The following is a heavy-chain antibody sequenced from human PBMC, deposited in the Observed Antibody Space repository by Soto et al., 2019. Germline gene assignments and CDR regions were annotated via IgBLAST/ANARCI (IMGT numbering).Heavy chain of an antibody. V-gene: IGHV1-8*01. J-gene: IGHJ3*02. Sequence: ASVKVSCKASGYTFTSYDINWVRQATGQGLEWMGWMNPNSGNTGYAQKFQGRVTMTRNTSISTAYMELSSLRSEDTAVYYCAREWVYYDILTGYYNPRAFDIWGQGTMVTVSS. CDR2: MNPNSGNT. CDR3: AREWVYYDILTGYYNPRAFDI. D-gene: IGHD3-9*01. CDR1: GYTFTSYD.